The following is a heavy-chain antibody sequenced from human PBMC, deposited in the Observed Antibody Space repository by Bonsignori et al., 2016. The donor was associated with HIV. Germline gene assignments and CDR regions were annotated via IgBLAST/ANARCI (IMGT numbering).Heavy chain of an antibody. V-gene: IGHV1-2*02. Sequence: WVRQAPGQGLEWMGWINPNSGGTKFAQKFQGRVTMTSDTSISTVYMEVTRLRYDDTAVYYCARAPPPGYYNFWSGFYAMDYWGQGTLVTVSS. D-gene: IGHD3-3*01. CDR2: INPNSGGT. CDR3: ARAPPPGYYNFWSGFYAMDY. J-gene: IGHJ4*02.